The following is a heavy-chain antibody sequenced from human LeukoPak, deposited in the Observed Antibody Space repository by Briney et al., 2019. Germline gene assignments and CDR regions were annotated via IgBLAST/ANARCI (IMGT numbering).Heavy chain of an antibody. CDR1: GFTFSTNA. V-gene: IGHV3-30-3*01. Sequence: PGGSLRLSCAASGFTFSTNAMHWVRQAPGKGLEWVAVTSYDESHKYYADSVKGRFTISRDTANNTLYLQMNSLRAEATAVYYCARDNVYGSGTEYWGQGTLVTVSS. J-gene: IGHJ4*02. CDR2: TSYDESHK. CDR3: ARDNVYGSGTEY. D-gene: IGHD3-10*01.